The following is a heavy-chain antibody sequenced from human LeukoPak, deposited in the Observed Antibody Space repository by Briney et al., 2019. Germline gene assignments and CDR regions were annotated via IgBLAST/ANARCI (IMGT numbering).Heavy chain of an antibody. CDR3: ARDYQRGNFDY. Sequence: GGSLRLSCAASGFTFSSYAMSWVRQAPGKGLEWVSAISGSGGSTYYADSVKGRFTISRDNAKNSLYLQMNSLRAEDTAVYYWARDYQRGNFDYWGQGTLVTVSS. V-gene: IGHV3-23*01. D-gene: IGHD2-2*01. CDR2: ISGSGGST. J-gene: IGHJ4*02. CDR1: GFTFSSYA.